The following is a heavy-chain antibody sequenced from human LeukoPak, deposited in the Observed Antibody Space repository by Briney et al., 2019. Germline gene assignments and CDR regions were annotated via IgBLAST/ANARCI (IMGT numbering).Heavy chain of an antibody. CDR3: ARSEERLYQEHFQH. Sequence: SETLSLTCTVSGGSISSYYWSWIRQPPGKGLEWIGYIYYSGSTNYNPSLKSRVTISVDTSKNQFSLKLSSVTAADTAVYYCARSEERLYQEHFQHWGQGTLVTVSS. D-gene: IGHD2-2*01. J-gene: IGHJ1*01. V-gene: IGHV4-59*08. CDR1: GGSISSYY. CDR2: IYYSGST.